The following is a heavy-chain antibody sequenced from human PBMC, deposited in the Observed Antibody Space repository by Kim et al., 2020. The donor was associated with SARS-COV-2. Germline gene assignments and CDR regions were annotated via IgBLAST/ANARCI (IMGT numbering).Heavy chain of an antibody. J-gene: IGHJ4*02. Sequence: ASVKVSCKASGYTFTGYYMNWVRQAPGQGLEWMGWIKPNNGDTTYAQSFQGRITMTRDTSISTAYMELSSLRSDDTAVYYCARDFRSRPVAGFDFWGQGTLVTVSS. CDR1: GYTFTGYY. CDR2: IKPNNGDT. CDR3: ARDFRSRPVAGFDF. V-gene: IGHV1-2*02. D-gene: IGHD6-19*01.